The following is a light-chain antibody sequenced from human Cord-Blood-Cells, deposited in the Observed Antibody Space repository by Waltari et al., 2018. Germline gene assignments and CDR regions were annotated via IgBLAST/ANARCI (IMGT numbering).Light chain of an antibody. CDR1: QDINNY. J-gene: IGKJ4*01. CDR2: DAS. CDR3: QQYDNLPLT. V-gene: IGKV1-33*01. Sequence: DIQMSQSPSSLAAPVGDRVTSTCQASQDINNYLNWYQQKPGKAPKLLIYDASNLETGVPSRFSGSGSGTDFTFTISSLQPEDIATYYCQQYDNLPLTFGGGTKVEIK.